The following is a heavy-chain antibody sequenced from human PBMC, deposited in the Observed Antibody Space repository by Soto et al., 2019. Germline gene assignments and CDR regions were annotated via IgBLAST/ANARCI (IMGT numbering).Heavy chain of an antibody. Sequence: PSETLSLTCTVSGGSISSSSFYWGWIRQPPGKGLEWIGSIYYSGSTYYNPSLKSRVTISVDTSKNQFSLKLSSVTAADTAVYYCASKYCGGGSCRHYYGMGVWGQGTTVPSP. D-gene: IGHD2-15*01. J-gene: IGHJ6*02. CDR2: IYYSGST. CDR1: GGSISSSSFY. CDR3: ASKYCGGGSCRHYYGMGV. V-gene: IGHV4-39*01.